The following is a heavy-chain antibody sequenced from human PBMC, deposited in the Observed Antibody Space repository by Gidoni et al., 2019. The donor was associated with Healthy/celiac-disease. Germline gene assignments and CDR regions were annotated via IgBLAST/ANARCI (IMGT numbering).Heavy chain of an antibody. Sequence: QVQLVQSGAEVKKPGASVKVSCKASGYTFTGYYMPWVRQAPGQGLEWMGWINPSSGGTNYAQKFQGRVTMTRDTSISTAYMELSRLRSDDTAVYYCARDPSSGWYNWFDPWGQGTLVTVSS. D-gene: IGHD6-19*01. CDR3: ARDPSSGWYNWFDP. CDR1: GYTFTGYY. CDR2: INPSSGGT. J-gene: IGHJ5*02. V-gene: IGHV1-2*02.